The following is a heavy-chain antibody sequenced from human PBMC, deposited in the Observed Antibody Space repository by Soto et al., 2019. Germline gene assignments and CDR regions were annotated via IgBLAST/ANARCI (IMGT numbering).Heavy chain of an antibody. V-gene: IGHV3-33*01. D-gene: IGHD4-4*01. CDR1: GFTFSSYG. Sequence: PGGSLRLSCAASGFTFSSYGMHWVRQAPGKGLEWVAVIWYDGSNKYYADSVKGRFTISRDNSKNTLYLQMNSLRAEDTAVYYCGYYSKDYYYYYGMDVWGQGTTVTVSS. CDR2: IWYDGSNK. J-gene: IGHJ6*02. CDR3: GYYSKDYYYYYGMDV.